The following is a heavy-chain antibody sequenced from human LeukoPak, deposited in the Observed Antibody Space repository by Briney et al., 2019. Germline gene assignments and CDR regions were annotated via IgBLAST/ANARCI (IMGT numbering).Heavy chain of an antibody. CDR3: TTDRYYDNSELQFQH. CDR2: IKSKTGGGTA. D-gene: IGHD3-22*01. J-gene: IGHJ1*01. V-gene: IGHV3-15*01. CDR1: GFIFSKDW. Sequence: GGSLRLSCVASGFIFSKDWMSWVRQAPGKGLEWVGRIKSKTGGGTADYAAPVKGRFTISRDDSKNTLYLQMNSLKTEDTAVYYCTTDRYYDNSELQFQHWGQGTLVTVSS.